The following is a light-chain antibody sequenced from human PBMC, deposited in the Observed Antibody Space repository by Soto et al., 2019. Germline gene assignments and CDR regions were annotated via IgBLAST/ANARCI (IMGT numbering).Light chain of an antibody. Sequence: IQMTQYTSTLSASVGDRVTITCPASQSISSWLAWYQQKPGKAPKLLIYKASTLKSGVPSRFSGSGSGTEFTLTISSLQPDDFATYYCQHYNSYSEAFGQGTKVDIK. CDR2: KAS. CDR3: QHYNSYSEA. CDR1: QSISSW. V-gene: IGKV1-5*03. J-gene: IGKJ1*01.